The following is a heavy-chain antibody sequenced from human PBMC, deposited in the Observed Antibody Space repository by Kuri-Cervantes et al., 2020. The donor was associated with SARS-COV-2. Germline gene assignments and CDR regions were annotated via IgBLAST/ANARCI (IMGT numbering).Heavy chain of an antibody. J-gene: IGHJ5*02. CDR3: ARSGNIVVVPAAIRVNWFDP. V-gene: IGHV4-61*09. Sequence: SETLSLTCTVSGGSISSGSYYWSWIRQPAGKGLEWIGYIYTSGSTNYNPSLKSRVTISVDTSKNQFSLKLSSVTAADTAVYYCARSGNIVVVPAAIRVNWFDPWGQGTLVTVSS. CDR2: IYTSGST. D-gene: IGHD2-2*02. CDR1: GGSISSGSYY.